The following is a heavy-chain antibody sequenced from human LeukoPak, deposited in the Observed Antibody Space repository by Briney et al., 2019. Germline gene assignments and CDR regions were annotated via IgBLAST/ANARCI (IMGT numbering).Heavy chain of an antibody. CDR2: INPNSGGT. V-gene: IGHV1-2*02. J-gene: IGHJ4*02. D-gene: IGHD2-2*02. CDR3: ARDLGDTLHYFDY. Sequence: ASVKVSCKASGYTFTGYYMHWVRQAPGQGLEWMGWINPNSGGTNYAQKFQGRVTMTRDTSTSTVYMELSSLRSEDTAVYYCARDLGDTLHYFDYWGQGTLVTVSS. CDR1: GYTFTGYY.